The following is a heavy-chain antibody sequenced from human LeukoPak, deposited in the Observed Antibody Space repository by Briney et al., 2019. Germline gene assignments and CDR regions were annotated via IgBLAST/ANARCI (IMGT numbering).Heavy chain of an antibody. J-gene: IGHJ4*02. CDR2: IHSDGIT. Sequence: PGGSLRLSCAASGFTASSTYMSWVRQAPGKGLEWVSVIHSDGITYYTDSVKGRFTMSRDNSKNTVYLQMNSLRAEDTAVYYCAKESSLTGYSTFDYWGQGTLVTVSS. CDR3: AKESSLTGYSTFDY. V-gene: IGHV3-66*01. D-gene: IGHD3-9*01. CDR1: GFTASSTY.